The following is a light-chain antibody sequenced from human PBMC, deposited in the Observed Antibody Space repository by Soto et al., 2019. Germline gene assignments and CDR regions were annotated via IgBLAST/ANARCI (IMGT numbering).Light chain of an antibody. CDR3: QHFYVAPYN. V-gene: IGKV1-39*01. Sequence: DIQMTQSPSAVSASVGDTVTITCRASQDINVYLNWYQQKPGEVPKLLIYSASSLHSGVPSRFTGSGSETDFTLTIRSLQPEDFATYYCQHFYVAPYNFGQGTKVDIK. CDR1: QDINVY. J-gene: IGKJ2*01. CDR2: SAS.